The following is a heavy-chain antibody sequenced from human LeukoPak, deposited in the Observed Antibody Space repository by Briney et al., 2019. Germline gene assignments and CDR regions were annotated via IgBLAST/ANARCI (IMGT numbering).Heavy chain of an antibody. CDR1: GYSISSGYY. Sequence: SETLSLTCTVSGYSISSGYYWGWIRQSPGKGLERIGSIYQSGSTYHNPSLKSRVTISIDTSKNQISLKLKYVTAADTAVYFCARSDTFGGIIVYAFDIWGQGTMVTVSS. J-gene: IGHJ3*02. CDR3: ARSDTFGGIIVYAFDI. D-gene: IGHD3-16*02. CDR2: IYQSGST. V-gene: IGHV4-38-2*02.